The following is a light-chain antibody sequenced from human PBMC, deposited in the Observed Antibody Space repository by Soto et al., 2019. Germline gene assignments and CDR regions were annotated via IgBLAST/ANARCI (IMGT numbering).Light chain of an antibody. Sequence: QSALTQPASVSGSPGQSITISCTGTSSDIGRYNFVSWYQQHPGKAPKLMVYEVTNRPSGVSNRLSGSKSGNTASLTIFGLQTEDEADYYCSSYTSVTTFSVFGTGTKLTVL. CDR2: EVT. J-gene: IGLJ1*01. V-gene: IGLV2-14*01. CDR1: SSDIGRYNF. CDR3: SSYTSVTTFSV.